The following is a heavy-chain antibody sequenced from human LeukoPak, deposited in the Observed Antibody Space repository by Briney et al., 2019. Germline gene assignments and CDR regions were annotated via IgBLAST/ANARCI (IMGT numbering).Heavy chain of an antibody. CDR1: GFPFSVYE. V-gene: IGHV3-48*03. Sequence: GGSLRLSCAVSGFPFSVYEMNWVRQAPGKGREWVSNIGSSGTTIYYADSVRGRFSISRDNAKSSLYLQMNSLRVEDTAVYYCALLAVASDFDYWGQGALVTVSS. CDR3: ALLAVASDFDY. CDR2: IGSSGTTI. J-gene: IGHJ4*02. D-gene: IGHD6-19*01.